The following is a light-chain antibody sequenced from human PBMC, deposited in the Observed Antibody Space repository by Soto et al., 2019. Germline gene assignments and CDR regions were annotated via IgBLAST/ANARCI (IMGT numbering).Light chain of an antibody. Sequence: QSALTQPRSVSGSPGQSVTISCTGTSSDVGGYNYVSWYQQHPGKAPKLMIYEVSNRPSGVSNRFSGSKSGNTASLTISGIQAEDEADYYCSSYTSSSTRVFGGGTKLTVL. V-gene: IGLV2-14*01. CDR3: SSYTSSSTRV. J-gene: IGLJ3*02. CDR2: EVS. CDR1: SSDVGGYNY.